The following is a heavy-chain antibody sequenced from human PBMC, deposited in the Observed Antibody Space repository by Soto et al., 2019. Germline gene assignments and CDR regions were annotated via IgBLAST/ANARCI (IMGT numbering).Heavy chain of an antibody. Sequence: PGGSLRLSCAASGFTFSSYAMSWVRQAPGKGLEWVSAISGSGGSTYYADSVKGRFTISRDNSKNTLYLQMNSLRAEDTAVYYCAKDQGRNSGWQPTTWGQGTLVTVSS. J-gene: IGHJ4*02. CDR3: AKDQGRNSGWQPTT. D-gene: IGHD6-19*01. CDR2: ISGSGGST. CDR1: GFTFSSYA. V-gene: IGHV3-23*01.